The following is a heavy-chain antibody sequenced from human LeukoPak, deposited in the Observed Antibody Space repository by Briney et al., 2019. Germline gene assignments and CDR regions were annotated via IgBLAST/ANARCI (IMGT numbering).Heavy chain of an antibody. V-gene: IGHV4-34*01. CDR2: INHSGST. Sequence: PSETLSLTCAVYGGSFSGYYWSWICQPPGKGLEWIGEINHSGSTNYNPSLKSRVTISVDTSKNQFSLKLSSVTAADTAVYYCARAPGGKIVVVPAAPAAGYYYYMDVWGKGTTVTVSS. D-gene: IGHD2-2*01. CDR3: ARAPGGKIVVVPAAPAAGYYYYMDV. J-gene: IGHJ6*03. CDR1: GGSFSGYY.